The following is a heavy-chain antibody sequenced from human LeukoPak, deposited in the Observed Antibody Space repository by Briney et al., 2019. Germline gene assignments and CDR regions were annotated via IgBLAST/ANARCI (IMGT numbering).Heavy chain of an antibody. CDR2: TYYRSKWYN. D-gene: IGHD2-15*01. CDR1: GDSVSSNSAA. CDR3: ARDHEYCSGGSCYSDGMDV. J-gene: IGHJ6*02. Sequence: SQTLSLTCAISGDSVSSNSAAWNCIRQSPSRGLECLGRTYYRSKWYNDYAVSVENRITINPDTSKNQFSLQLNSVTPEDTAVYYCARDHEYCSGGSCYSDGMDVWGQGTTVTVSS. V-gene: IGHV6-1*01.